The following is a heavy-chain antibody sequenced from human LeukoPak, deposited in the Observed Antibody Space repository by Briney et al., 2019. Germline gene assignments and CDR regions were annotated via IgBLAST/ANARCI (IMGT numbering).Heavy chain of an antibody. D-gene: IGHD5-24*01. J-gene: IGHJ4*02. CDR3: ASRRDGYNFCFDY. V-gene: IGHV4-59*08. CDR2: ICNSGGT. Sequence: SETLSLTCTVSGGSISSYWSWIRQPPGKGLEWIGYICNSGGTNYNPSLRSRVTISVDASKSQFSLNLSSVTAADTAVYYCASRRDGYNFCFDYWGQGTLVTVSS. CDR1: GGSISSY.